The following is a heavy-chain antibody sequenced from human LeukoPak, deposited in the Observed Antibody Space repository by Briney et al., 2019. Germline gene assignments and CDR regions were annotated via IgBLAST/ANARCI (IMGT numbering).Heavy chain of an antibody. CDR1: GFTFSSYG. CDR2: ISYDGSNK. Sequence: PGRSLRLSCAASGFTFSSYGMHWVRQAPGKGLEWVAVISYDGSNKYYADSVKGRFTISRDNSKNTLYLQMNSLRAEDTAVYYCAKDTAYQTLPYYFDYWGQGTLVTVSS. J-gene: IGHJ4*02. V-gene: IGHV3-30*18. CDR3: AKDTAYQTLPYYFDY. D-gene: IGHD2-21*02.